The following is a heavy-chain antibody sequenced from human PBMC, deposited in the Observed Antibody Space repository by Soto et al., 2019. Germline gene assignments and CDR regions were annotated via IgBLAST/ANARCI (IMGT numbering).Heavy chain of an antibody. D-gene: IGHD6-13*01. CDR3: ARQPESTSYLDY. CDR1: GASISTGSDF. Sequence: SETLSLTCSVSGASISTGSDFWGWIRQAPGKGLEWIGNVYQSGTTRLNPSLKSRVSIFVDRSKNQFSLELNSATAADRAVYYCARQPESTSYLDYSGQGILVTVSS. CDR2: VYQSGTT. J-gene: IGHJ4*02. V-gene: IGHV4-39*01.